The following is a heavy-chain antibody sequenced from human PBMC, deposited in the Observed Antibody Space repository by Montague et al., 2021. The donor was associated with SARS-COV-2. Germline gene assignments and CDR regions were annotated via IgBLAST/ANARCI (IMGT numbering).Heavy chain of an antibody. J-gene: IGHJ3*02. CDR2: LLDKNT. V-gene: IGHV4-34*12. D-gene: IGHD1-26*01. CDR3: AREGVGATNNDAFDI. Sequence: SETLSLTCTVSGVVELRRRSEEHTSELQSHHDLVCRLLLDKNTNSNPSLKSRVTISVDTSKNQFSLKLSSVTAADTAVYYCAREGVGATNNDAFDIWGQGTMVTVSA. CDR1: GVVELRRR.